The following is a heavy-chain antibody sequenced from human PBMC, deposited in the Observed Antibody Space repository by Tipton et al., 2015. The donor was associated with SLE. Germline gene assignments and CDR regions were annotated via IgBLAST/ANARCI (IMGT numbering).Heavy chain of an antibody. V-gene: IGHV3-11*04. CDR1: GFTFSDYY. Sequence: SLRLSCAASGFTFSDYYMSWIRQAPGKGLEWVSYISSSGSTIYYADSVKGRFTISRDNAKNSLYLQMNSLRAEDTAVYYCAREASYSSSSGAFDIWGQGTMVTVSS. CDR2: ISSSGSTI. D-gene: IGHD6-6*01. CDR3: AREASYSSSSGAFDI. J-gene: IGHJ3*02.